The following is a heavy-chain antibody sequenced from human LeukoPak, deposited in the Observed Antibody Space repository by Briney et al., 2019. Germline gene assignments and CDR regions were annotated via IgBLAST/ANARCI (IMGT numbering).Heavy chain of an antibody. CDR1: GYTFTSYG. D-gene: IGHD3-10*01. CDR2: ISAYNGNT. CDR3: AINDLIWFGELGSPFDY. Sequence: GASVKVSCKASGYTFTSYGISWVRQAPGQGLEWMGWISAYNGNTNYAQKLQGRVTMTTDTSTSAAYMELRSLRSDDTAVYYCAINDLIWFGELGSPFDYWGQGTLVTVSS. J-gene: IGHJ4*02. V-gene: IGHV1-18*01.